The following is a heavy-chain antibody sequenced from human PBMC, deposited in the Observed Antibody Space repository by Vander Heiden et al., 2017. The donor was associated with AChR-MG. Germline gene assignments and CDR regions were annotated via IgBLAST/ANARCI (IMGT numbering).Heavy chain of an antibody. J-gene: IGHJ4*02. Sequence: QVQLVQSGAEVKKPGSSVKVSCKASGGTFSSYAISWVRKAPGQGLEWMGGIIPIFGTANYAQKFQGRVTITADESTSTAYMELSSLRSEDTAVYYCATVPTHRYCSGGSCYSGTLDYWGQGTLVTVSS. CDR1: GGTFSSYA. D-gene: IGHD2-15*01. V-gene: IGHV1-69*01. CDR3: ATVPTHRYCSGGSCYSGTLDY. CDR2: IIPIFGTA.